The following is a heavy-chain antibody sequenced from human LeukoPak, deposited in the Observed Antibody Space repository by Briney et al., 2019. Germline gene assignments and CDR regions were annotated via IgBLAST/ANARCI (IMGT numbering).Heavy chain of an antibody. Sequence: VQPGGSLILSCAASVFTVSSNYRRWVRQARGRGLEWVSVIYSGGSTYYADSVKGRFTISRDNSKNTLYLQMNSLRAEDTAVYYCARSPPWYYGSGSYFDYWGQGTLVTVSS. D-gene: IGHD3-10*01. J-gene: IGHJ4*02. CDR2: IYSGGST. V-gene: IGHV3-66*02. CDR1: VFTVSSNY. CDR3: ARSPPWYYGSGSYFDY.